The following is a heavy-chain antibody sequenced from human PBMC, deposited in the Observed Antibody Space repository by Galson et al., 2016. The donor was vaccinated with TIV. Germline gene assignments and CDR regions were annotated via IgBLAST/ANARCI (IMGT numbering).Heavy chain of an antibody. Sequence: SVKVSCKAPGATSISYAISWVRQAPGQGLEWMGGIIPILRITHSAQKFQGRVTITADESTSTAYMELSSLTSADTAVYFCAREGIYYYDSSGQDWGQGTLVTVSS. CDR1: GATSISYA. CDR2: IIPILRIT. CDR3: AREGIYYYDSSGQD. V-gene: IGHV1-69*13. D-gene: IGHD3-22*01. J-gene: IGHJ4*02.